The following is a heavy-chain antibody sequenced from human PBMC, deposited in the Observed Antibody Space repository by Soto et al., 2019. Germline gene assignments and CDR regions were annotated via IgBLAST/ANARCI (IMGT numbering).Heavy chain of an antibody. CDR3: AKEGPNVLVIRYGMDV. V-gene: IGHV3-30*18. Sequence: GGSLRLSCAASGFTFSSYGMHWVRQAPGKGLEWVAVISYDGSNKYYADSVKGRFTISRDNSKNTLYLQMNSLRAEDTAVYYCAKEGPNVLVIRYGMDVWGQGTTVTVSS. J-gene: IGHJ6*02. CDR2: ISYDGSNK. CDR1: GFTFSSYG. D-gene: IGHD3-22*01.